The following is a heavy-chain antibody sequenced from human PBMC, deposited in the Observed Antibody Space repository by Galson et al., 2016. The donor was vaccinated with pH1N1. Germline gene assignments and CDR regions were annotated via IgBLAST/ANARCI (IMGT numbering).Heavy chain of an antibody. CDR2: ISGYNGNT. Sequence: SVKVSCKASDYMFSSYAITWVRQAPGRGLEWMGTISGYNGNTNYAQNFQGRITLTTDTSTRTAFMELRSLRPDDTAVYYCARPPMPGYIDYWGQGTLVTVSA. CDR3: ARPPMPGYIDY. CDR1: DYMFSSYA. J-gene: IGHJ4*02. D-gene: IGHD2-2*01. V-gene: IGHV1-18*01.